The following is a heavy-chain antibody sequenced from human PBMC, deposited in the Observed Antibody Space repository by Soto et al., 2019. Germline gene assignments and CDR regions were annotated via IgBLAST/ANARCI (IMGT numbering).Heavy chain of an antibody. CDR1: GFIFTDFG. V-gene: IGHV3-20*01. CDR2: MNWNGDTT. CDR3: AKDRFVVVVAATTFDY. Sequence: GGSLRLSCAASGFIFTDFGMSWVRRAPWKGLEWVSAMNWNGDTTGYADSVKGRFTISRDNAKNTLYLQMNSLRAEDTAVYHCAKDRFVVVVAATTFDYWGQGTLVTVSS. J-gene: IGHJ4*02. D-gene: IGHD2-15*01.